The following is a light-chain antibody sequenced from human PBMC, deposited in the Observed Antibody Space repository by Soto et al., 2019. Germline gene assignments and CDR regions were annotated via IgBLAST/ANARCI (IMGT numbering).Light chain of an antibody. J-gene: IGKJ3*01. CDR3: QQSYSTPRS. Sequence: DIQMTQSPSSLSASVGDRVTITCRASQSISSYLNWYQQKPGKATKLLIYAASSLQSGVPSRFSGSGSGTDFTLTICSLQPEDFSTYYCQQSYSTPRSCGPWTIVDIK. CDR2: AAS. CDR1: QSISSY. V-gene: IGKV1-39*01.